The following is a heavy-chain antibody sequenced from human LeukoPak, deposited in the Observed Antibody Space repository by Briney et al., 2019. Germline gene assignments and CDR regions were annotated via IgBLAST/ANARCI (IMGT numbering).Heavy chain of an antibody. D-gene: IGHD2-21*01. Sequence: AGGSLRLSCAASGFTFSSYAMHWVRQAPGKGLEYVSAISSNGGSTYYANSVKGRFTISRDNSKNTLYLQMGSLRAEDMAVYYCARDAGAYFFVDWGQGTLVTVSS. CDR2: ISSNGGST. V-gene: IGHV3-64*01. J-gene: IGHJ4*02. CDR3: ARDAGAYFFVD. CDR1: GFTFSSYA.